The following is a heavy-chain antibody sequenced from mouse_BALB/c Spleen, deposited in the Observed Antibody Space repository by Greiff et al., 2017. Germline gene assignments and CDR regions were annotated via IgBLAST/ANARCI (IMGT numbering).Heavy chain of an antibody. V-gene: IGHV1S81*02. CDR2: INPSNGGT. CDR3: TRAYRYHWYFDV. J-gene: IGHJ1*01. D-gene: IGHD2-14*01. CDR1: GYTFTSYY. Sequence: QVQLQQSGAELVKPGASVKLSCKASGYTFTSYYMYWVKQRPGQGLEWIGEINPSNGGTNFNEKFKSKATLTVDKSSSTAYMQLSSLTSEDSAVYYCTRAYRYHWYFDVWGAGTTVTVSS.